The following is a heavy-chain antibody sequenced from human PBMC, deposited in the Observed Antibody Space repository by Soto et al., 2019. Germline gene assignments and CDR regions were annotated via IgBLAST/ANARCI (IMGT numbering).Heavy chain of an antibody. J-gene: IGHJ3*02. D-gene: IGHD2-15*01. CDR1: GFTFSNAW. CDR2: IKSKTDGGTT. CDR3: TTAEDIVVVVAAADAFDI. V-gene: IGHV3-15*07. Sequence: EVQLVESGGGLVKPGGSLRLSCAASGFTFSNAWMNWVRQSPGKGLEWVGRIKSKTDGGTTDYAAPVKGRFTISRDDSKNTLYLQMNSLKTEDPAVYYCTTAEDIVVVVAAADAFDIWGQGTMVTVSS.